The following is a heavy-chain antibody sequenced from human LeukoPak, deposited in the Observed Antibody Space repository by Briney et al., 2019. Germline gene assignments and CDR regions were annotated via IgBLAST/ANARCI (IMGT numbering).Heavy chain of an antibody. D-gene: IGHD3-22*01. V-gene: IGHV4-59*10. Sequence: SETLSLTCAVYGGTFSGYYWNWIRQPAGKGLEWIGRIYTSGSTNYNPSLQSRVTISVDKSKNQFSLKLTSATAAYTAVYCCARGPYYYDSSGSFDYWGQGTLVTVSS. CDR2: IYTSGST. J-gene: IGHJ4*02. CDR1: GGTFSGYY. CDR3: ARGPYYYDSSGSFDY.